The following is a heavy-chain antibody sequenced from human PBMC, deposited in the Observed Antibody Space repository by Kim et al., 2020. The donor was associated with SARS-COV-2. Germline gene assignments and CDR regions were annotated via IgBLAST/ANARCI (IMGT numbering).Heavy chain of an antibody. Sequence: GGSLRLSCAASGFTFSNYGIHWVRQAPGKGLEWVGVTSFDGSNKYYADSVKGRFTISRDNSKKTVFLQMNSLRAEDTALYYCAKDCYVSGTYYIHTYYYGMEIWGEGTPVTVSS. D-gene: IGHD3-10*01. CDR3: AKDCYVSGTYYIHTYYYGMEI. J-gene: IGHJ6*04. V-gene: IGHV3-30*18. CDR2: TSFDGSNK. CDR1: GFTFSNYG.